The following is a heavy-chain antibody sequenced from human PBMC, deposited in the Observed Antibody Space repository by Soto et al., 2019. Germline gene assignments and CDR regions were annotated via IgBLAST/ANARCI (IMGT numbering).Heavy chain of an antibody. CDR1: GFTFSSYA. CDR2: ISGSGDST. J-gene: IGHJ4*02. V-gene: IGHV3-23*01. D-gene: IGHD1-26*01. Sequence: EVPLLESGGGLVQPGGSLRLSCAASGFTFSSYAMRWVRQAPVKGLEWVSAISGSGDSTYYADSVKGRFTISRDNSKNTLYLQINSLRAEDTAVYYCARRGSGSYYDYWGQGTLVTVSS. CDR3: ARRGSGSYYDY.